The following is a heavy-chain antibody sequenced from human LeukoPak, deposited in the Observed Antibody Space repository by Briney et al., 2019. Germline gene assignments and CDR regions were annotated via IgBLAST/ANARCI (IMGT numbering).Heavy chain of an antibody. D-gene: IGHD1-26*01. CDR2: ISYTSITM. CDR3: ATDPRGGYYDHAPDY. Sequence: GGSLRLSCAASGFNFSTYNMNWVRQAPGKGLEWISYISYTSITMYYADSVEGRFTISRDNAKNSLYLQMNSLRAEDTAVYYCATDPRGGYYDHAPDYWDQGTLVTVSS. CDR1: GFNFSTYN. J-gene: IGHJ4*02. V-gene: IGHV3-48*04.